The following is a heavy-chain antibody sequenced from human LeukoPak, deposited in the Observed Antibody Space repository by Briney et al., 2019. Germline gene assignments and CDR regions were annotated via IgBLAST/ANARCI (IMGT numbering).Heavy chain of an antibody. D-gene: IGHD3-22*01. CDR2: IIPIFGTA. J-gene: IGHJ4*02. Sequence: SVKVSCKASGGTFSSYAISWVRQAPGQGLEWMGGIIPIFGTANYAQKFQGRVTITADESTSTAYMELSSLRSEDTAVYYCAVDSSGYYENFDYWGQGTLVTASS. CDR1: GGTFSSYA. V-gene: IGHV1-69*13. CDR3: AVDSSGYYENFDY.